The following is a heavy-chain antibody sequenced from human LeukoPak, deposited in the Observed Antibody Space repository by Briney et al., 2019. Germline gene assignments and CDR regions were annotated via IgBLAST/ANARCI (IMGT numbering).Heavy chain of an antibody. V-gene: IGHV4-34*01. CDR3: ARGRGGYCSSTSCYRIDP. D-gene: IGHD2-2*01. Sequence: PSETLSLTCAVYGLTFSGYYWSWIRQPPGKGLEWIGEINHSGSTNYNPSLKSRVTISVDTSKNQFSLKLSSVTAADTAVYYCARGRGGYCSSTSCYRIDPWGQGTLVTVSS. J-gene: IGHJ5*01. CDR2: INHSGST. CDR1: GLTFSGYY.